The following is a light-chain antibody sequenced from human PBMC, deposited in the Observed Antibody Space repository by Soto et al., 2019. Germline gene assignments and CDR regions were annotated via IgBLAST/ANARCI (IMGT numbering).Light chain of an antibody. V-gene: IGLV1-40*01. CDR2: GNS. CDR1: SSNIGAGYD. CDR3: QSYDSSLPVV. J-gene: IGLJ2*01. Sequence: QSVLTQPPSVSGAPGQRVTISCTGSSSNIGAGYDVHWYQQLPGTAPKLLIYGNSNRPSGVPDRFSGSKSGTSASLAITGLQAEGEADYYCQSYDSSLPVVFGGGTKLTVL.